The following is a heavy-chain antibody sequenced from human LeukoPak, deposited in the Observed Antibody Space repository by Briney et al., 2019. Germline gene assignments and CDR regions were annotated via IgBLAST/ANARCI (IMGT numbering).Heavy chain of an antibody. CDR2: VNHSCST. J-gene: IGHJ1*01. V-gene: IGHV4-34*01. CDR3: ARDDYGSGGSCYSGYFQH. CDR1: GGSFSGYC. D-gene: IGHD2-15*01. Sequence: SETLSLTCAVYGGSFSGYCWSWIRRRPGKGLEWIGDVNHSCSTSYNQSLKSRVTISVDTSKNQFSLKLSSVTAADTAVYYCARDDYGSGGSCYSGYFQHWGQGTLVTVSS.